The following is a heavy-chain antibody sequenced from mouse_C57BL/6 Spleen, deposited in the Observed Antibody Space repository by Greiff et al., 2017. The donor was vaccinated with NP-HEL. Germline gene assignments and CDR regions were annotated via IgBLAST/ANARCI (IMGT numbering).Heavy chain of an antibody. D-gene: IGHD1-1*01. CDR2: IYPGDGDT. Sequence: QVQLQQSGAELVKPGASVKISCKASGYAFSSYWMNWVKQRPGKGLEWIGQIYPGDGDTNYNGKFKGKATLTADKSSSTAYMQLSSLTSEDSAVYFCARDGITTGGFFDYWGQGTTLTVSS. CDR3: ARDGITTGGFFDY. J-gene: IGHJ2*01. V-gene: IGHV1-80*01. CDR1: GYAFSSYW.